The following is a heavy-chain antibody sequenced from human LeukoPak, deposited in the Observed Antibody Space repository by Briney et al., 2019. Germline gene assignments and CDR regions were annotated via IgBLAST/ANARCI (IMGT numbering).Heavy chain of an antibody. CDR2: IYPGDSDT. D-gene: IGHD5-18*01. CDR3: ARSHGGYSYGFNWFDP. Sequence: GESLKISCKGSGYSYTSYWIGWVRPMPGKGLEWMGIIYPGDSDTRYSPSFQGQVTISADKSISTAYLQWSSLKASDTAMYYCARSHGGYSYGFNWFDPWGQGTLVTVSS. J-gene: IGHJ5*02. V-gene: IGHV5-51*01. CDR1: GYSYTSYW.